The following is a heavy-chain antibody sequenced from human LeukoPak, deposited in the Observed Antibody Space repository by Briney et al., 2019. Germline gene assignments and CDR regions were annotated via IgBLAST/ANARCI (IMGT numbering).Heavy chain of an antibody. Sequence: SETLSLTCAVYGGSFSGYYWSWIRQPPGKGLEWIGEINHSGSTNYNPSLKSRVTISVDTSKNQFSLKLSSVTAADTSVYYCARGAKGYGMEVWGQGTTVTVSS. CDR2: INHSGST. V-gene: IGHV4-34*01. D-gene: IGHD4/OR15-4a*01. J-gene: IGHJ6*02. CDR3: ARGAKGYGMEV. CDR1: GGSFSGYY.